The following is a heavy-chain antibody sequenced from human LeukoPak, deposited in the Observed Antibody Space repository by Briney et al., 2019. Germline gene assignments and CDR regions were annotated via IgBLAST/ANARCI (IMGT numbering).Heavy chain of an antibody. CDR3: AREYSSSVAEYYFDY. V-gene: IGHV1-69*13. CDR2: IIPIFGTA. J-gene: IGHJ4*02. D-gene: IGHD6-6*01. CDR1: GGTFSSYA. Sequence: ASVKVSCKASGGTFSSYAISWVRQAPGQGLEWMGGIIPIFGTANYAQKFQGRVTITADESTSTAHMELSSLRSEDTAVYYCAREYSSSVAEYYFDYWGQGTLVTVSS.